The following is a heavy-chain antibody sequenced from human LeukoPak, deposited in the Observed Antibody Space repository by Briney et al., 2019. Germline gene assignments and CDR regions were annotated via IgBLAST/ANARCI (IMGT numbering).Heavy chain of an antibody. V-gene: IGHV4-34*01. J-gene: IGHJ4*02. Sequence: SETLSLTCAVYGGSFSGYYWSWIRQPPGKGLEWIGEINHSGSTNYNPSLKSRVTISVDTSKNQFSLKLSSVTAADTAVYYCARARGYSYGYRPFDYWGQGTLVTVSS. CDR2: INHSGST. CDR3: ARARGYSYGYRPFDY. CDR1: GGSFSGYY. D-gene: IGHD5-18*01.